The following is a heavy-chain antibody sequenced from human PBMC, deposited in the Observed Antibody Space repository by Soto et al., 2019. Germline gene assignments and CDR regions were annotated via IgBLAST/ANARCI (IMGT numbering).Heavy chain of an antibody. J-gene: IGHJ6*02. V-gene: IGHV1-3*01. CDR3: ARGFLEWLLAPDYYYYGMDV. CDR1: GYTFTSYA. Sequence: QVQLVQSGDEVKKPGASVKVSFKASGYTFTSYARHWVRQAPGQRLEWMGWINAGTGNTKYSQKFQGRVTITRDTSASTAYMERSSLRAEDTAVYYCARGFLEWLLAPDYYYYGMDVWGQGTTVTVSS. D-gene: IGHD3-3*01. CDR2: INAGTGNT.